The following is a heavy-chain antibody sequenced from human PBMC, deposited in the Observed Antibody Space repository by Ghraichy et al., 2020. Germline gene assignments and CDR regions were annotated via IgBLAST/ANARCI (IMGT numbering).Heavy chain of an antibody. D-gene: IGHD3-9*01. Sequence: SQTLSLTCTVSGGSISSSSYYWGWIRQPPGKGLEWIGSIYYSGSTYYNPSLKSRVTISVDTSKNQFSLKLSSVTAADTAVYYCARSVPYYDILTGFLDRSGRDYMDVWGKGTTVTVSS. CDR3: ARSVPYYDILTGFLDRSGRDYMDV. V-gene: IGHV4-39*01. CDR2: IYYSGST. CDR1: GGSISSSSYY. J-gene: IGHJ6*03.